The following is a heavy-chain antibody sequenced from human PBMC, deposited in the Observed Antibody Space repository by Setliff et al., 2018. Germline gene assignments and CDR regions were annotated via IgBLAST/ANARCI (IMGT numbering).Heavy chain of an antibody. J-gene: IGHJ4*02. Sequence: ASVKVSCKASGFTFKTYSFSWIRQAPGQGLEWVGWISGYNSNTIYAQNFQGRVTMTTDASTNTAYMELRSLGSDDTAVYYCATFRGYTYGYDYWGQGTLVTSPQ. CDR2: ISGYNSNT. CDR1: GFTFKTYS. V-gene: IGHV1-18*01. CDR3: ATFRGYTYGYDY. D-gene: IGHD5-18*01.